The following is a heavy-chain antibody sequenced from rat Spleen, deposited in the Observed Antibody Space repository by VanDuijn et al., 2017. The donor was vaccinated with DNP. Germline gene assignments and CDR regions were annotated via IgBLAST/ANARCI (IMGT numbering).Heavy chain of an antibody. J-gene: IGHJ1*01. CDR2: VPSSGGST. D-gene: IGHD5-1*01. V-gene: IGHV5-25*01. CDR1: GFTFSDHY. CDR3: ARGSGTYYWYFDF. Sequence: EVQLVESGGGLVQPGGSLKLSCTASGFTFSDHYMAWVRQAPMKGLEWVASVPSSGGSTYYPDSVKGRFIISRDNARNTLYLQMNSLRSEDTATYFCARGSGTYYWYFDFWGPGTMVTVSS.